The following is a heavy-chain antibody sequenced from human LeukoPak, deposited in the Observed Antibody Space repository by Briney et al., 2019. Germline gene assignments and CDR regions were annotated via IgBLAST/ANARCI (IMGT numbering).Heavy chain of an antibody. J-gene: IGHJ2*01. CDR1: GGSISSNGYY. Sequence: PSETLSLTCTVPGGSISSNGYYWGWIRQSPGEGLEWIGIIYYSGITYYNASLKSRVTISVDTSKNQFSLKVSSVTAADTAVYYCAREGGDYGGNSQFWYFDLWGRGTLVTVSS. D-gene: IGHD4-23*01. CDR2: IYYSGIT. V-gene: IGHV4-39*07. CDR3: AREGGDYGGNSQFWYFDL.